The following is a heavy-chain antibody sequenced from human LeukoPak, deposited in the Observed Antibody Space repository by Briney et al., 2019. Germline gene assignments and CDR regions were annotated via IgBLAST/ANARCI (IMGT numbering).Heavy chain of an antibody. CDR2: ISSSSSTI. J-gene: IGHJ4*02. V-gene: IGHV3-48*04. CDR3: AREPYLDY. Sequence: GGSLRLSCATSGFTFNRNVMSWVRQPPGKGLEWVSYISSSSSTIYYADSVKGRFTISRDNAKNSLYLQMNSLRADDTAVYYCAREPYLDYWGQGTLVTVSS. CDR1: GFTFNRNV.